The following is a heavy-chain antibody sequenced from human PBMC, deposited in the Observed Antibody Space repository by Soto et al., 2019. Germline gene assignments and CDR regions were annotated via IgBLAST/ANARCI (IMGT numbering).Heavy chain of an antibody. CDR3: AGSARTFILGKDWYGMDV. J-gene: IGHJ6*02. D-gene: IGHD6-6*01. CDR2: IYYSGST. CDR1: GVSISSYD. Sequence: QVQLQESGPGLVKPSETLSLTCTVSGVSISSYDWSWIRQPPGKGLEWIGYIYYSGSTNYNPSLKSRVTISVDTSKNQFSLKLSSVPAADTAVYYCAGSARTFILGKDWYGMDVWGQGTTVTVSS. V-gene: IGHV4-59*01.